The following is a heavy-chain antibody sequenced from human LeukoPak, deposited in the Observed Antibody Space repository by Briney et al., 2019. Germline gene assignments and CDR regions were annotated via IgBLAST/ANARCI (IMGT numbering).Heavy chain of an antibody. D-gene: IGHD3-22*01. Sequence: PSETLSLTCTVSGGSISSSSYYWGWIRQPPGKGLEWIGSIYYSGSTYYNPSLKSRVTISVDTSKNQFSLKLSSVTAADTAVYYCARLGYDSSGYYTPYYFDYWGQGTLVTVS. CDR3: ARLGYDSSGYYTPYYFDY. J-gene: IGHJ4*02. V-gene: IGHV4-39*01. CDR2: IYYSGST. CDR1: GGSISSSSYY.